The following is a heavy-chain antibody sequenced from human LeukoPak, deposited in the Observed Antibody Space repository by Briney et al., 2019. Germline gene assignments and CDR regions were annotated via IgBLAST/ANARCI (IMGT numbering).Heavy chain of an antibody. V-gene: IGHV4-59*01. CDR2: IYHSGST. J-gene: IGHJ4*02. CDR3: ARHSYAYFDY. CDR1: GGSISGYY. D-gene: IGHD5-18*01. Sequence: SETLSLTCTVSGGSISGYYWSWIRQPPGKGLEWIGYIYHSGSTNYNPSLKSRVTISVDTSKNQFSLKLSSVTAADTAVYFCARHSYAYFDYWGQGTLVTVSS.